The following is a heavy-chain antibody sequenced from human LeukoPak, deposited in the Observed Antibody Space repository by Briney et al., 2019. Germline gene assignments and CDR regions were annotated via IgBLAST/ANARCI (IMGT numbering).Heavy chain of an antibody. Sequence: GGSLRLSCAASGFTFSNYAMSWVRQAPGEGLEWVSTISGSGDSTYYADSVKGRFTISRNNSKNPLFLQLNNLRGEDTAAYYCAKDPPTAGTTFDYWGQGALVTVSS. V-gene: IGHV3-23*01. CDR1: GFTFSNYA. J-gene: IGHJ4*02. CDR2: ISGSGDST. D-gene: IGHD6-13*01. CDR3: AKDPPTAGTTFDY.